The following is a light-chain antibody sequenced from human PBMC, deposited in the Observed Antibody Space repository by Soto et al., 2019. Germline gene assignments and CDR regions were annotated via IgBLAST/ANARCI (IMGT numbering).Light chain of an antibody. V-gene: IGLV2-14*01. CDR1: SSHVGGYNS. Sequence: QSALTQPASVSGSPGQSITISCTASSSHVGGYNSFSWYQQHPGIAPKLLIYEVNNRPSGVSNRFSGSKSGNTASLTISGLQAEDEADYYCNSYTSSGPYVFGPGTKLTVL. J-gene: IGLJ1*01. CDR3: NSYTSSGPYV. CDR2: EVN.